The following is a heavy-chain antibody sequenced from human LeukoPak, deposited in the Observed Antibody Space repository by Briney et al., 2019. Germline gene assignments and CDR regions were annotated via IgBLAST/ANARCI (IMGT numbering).Heavy chain of an antibody. CDR2: FEPEDGET. V-gene: IGHV1-24*01. D-gene: IGHD3-10*01. Sequence: ASVKVSCKVSGYTLTELSMHWVRQAPGKGLEWMGGFEPEDGETIYAQKFQGRVTMTEDTSTDTAYMELSSLRSEDTAVYYCATVAIGAGNAFDIWGQGTMVTVSS. J-gene: IGHJ3*02. CDR1: GYTLTELS. CDR3: ATVAIGAGNAFDI.